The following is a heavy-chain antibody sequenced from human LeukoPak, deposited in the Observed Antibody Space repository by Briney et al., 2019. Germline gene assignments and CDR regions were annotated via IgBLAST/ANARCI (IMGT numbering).Heavy chain of an antibody. J-gene: IGHJ4*02. CDR1: GYTFTGYY. CDR3: GTLLSNGPFDS. Sequence: GASVKVSCKASGYTFTGYYMHWVRQAPRQGLEWLGYIYPNSGATKYAQKFQGRVTMTRDTSISTAYMELSGLRSDDTAVYYCGTLLSNGPFDSWGQGSLVTVSS. CDR2: IYPNSGAT. V-gene: IGHV1-2*02.